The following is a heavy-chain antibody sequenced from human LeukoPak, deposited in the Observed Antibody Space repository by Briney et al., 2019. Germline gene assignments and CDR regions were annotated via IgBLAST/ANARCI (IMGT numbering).Heavy chain of an antibody. V-gene: IGHV4-39*01. D-gene: IGHD3-10*01. J-gene: IGHJ4*01. CDR3: ARRGVFGSDNYFEY. CDR2: VYYSGVT. CDR1: GASVYRGDYY. Sequence: SETLSLTCSVAGASVYRGDYYWAWIRQPPGQSLEYIGAVYYSGVTFDNPSLSGRITMSVDTSKNQFSLNLASVTATDTAIYYCARRGVFGSDNYFEYWGKGILVIVSS.